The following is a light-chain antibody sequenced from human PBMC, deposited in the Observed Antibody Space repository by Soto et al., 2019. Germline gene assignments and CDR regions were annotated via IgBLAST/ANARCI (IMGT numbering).Light chain of an antibody. CDR3: QNYDSAPWT. Sequence: DIQMTQSPSSLSASVGDRVTITCRASQGISNYLAWYQQKPRKVPKLLIYSASTLQSGVPSRFSGSGSETDFTLTISSLQPVDVAAYYCQNYDSAPWTFGQGIKVDIK. V-gene: IGKV1-27*01. J-gene: IGKJ1*01. CDR1: QGISNY. CDR2: SAS.